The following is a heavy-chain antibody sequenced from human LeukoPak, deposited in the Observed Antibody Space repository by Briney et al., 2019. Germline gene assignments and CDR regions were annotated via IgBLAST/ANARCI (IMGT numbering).Heavy chain of an antibody. CDR3: ARGELRYFDWLLESAAFDI. V-gene: IGHV3-21*01. CDR2: ISSSSSYI. J-gene: IGHJ3*02. CDR1: GFTFSSYS. D-gene: IGHD3-9*01. Sequence: GGSLRLSCAASGFTFSSYSVNWVRQAPGKGLEWVSSISSSSSYIYYADSVKGRFTISRDNAKNSLYLQMNSLRAEDTAVYYCARGELRYFDWLLESAAFDIWGQGTMVTVSS.